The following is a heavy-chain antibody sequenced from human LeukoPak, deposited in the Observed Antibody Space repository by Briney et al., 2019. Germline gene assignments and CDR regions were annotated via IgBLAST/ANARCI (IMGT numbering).Heavy chain of an antibody. V-gene: IGHV4-59*08. CDR2: IYYSGST. CDR3: ASQVGATAPTDY. Sequence: SETLSLTCTVSGGSISSYYWSWIRQPPGKGLEWIGYIYYSGSTNYNPSLKSRVTISVDTSKNQFSLKLSSVTAADTAVYYCASQVGATAPTDYWGQGTLVTVSS. J-gene: IGHJ4*02. CDR1: GGSISSYY. D-gene: IGHD1-26*01.